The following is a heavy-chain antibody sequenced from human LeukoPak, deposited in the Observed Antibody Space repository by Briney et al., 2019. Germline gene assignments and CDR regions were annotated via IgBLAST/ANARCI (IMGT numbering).Heavy chain of an antibody. J-gene: IGHJ4*02. CDR2: TYYRSKWYN. D-gene: IGHD3-22*01. Sequence: QTLSLTCAISGDSVSSNSAAWNWIRQSPSRGLEWLGRTYYRSKWYNDYAVSVKSRIAINPDTSKNQFSLQLNSVTPEDTAVYYCARGNYYDSSGYYYDHFDYWGQGTLVTVSS. CDR3: ARGNYYDSSGYYYDHFDY. CDR1: GDSVSSNSAA. V-gene: IGHV6-1*01.